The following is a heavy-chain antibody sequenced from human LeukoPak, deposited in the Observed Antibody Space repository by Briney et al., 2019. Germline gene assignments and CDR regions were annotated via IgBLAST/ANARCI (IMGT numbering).Heavy chain of an antibody. CDR2: INAGNGNT. Sequence: ASVKVSCKASGYTFTSYAMHWVRQAPGQRLEWMGWINAGNGNTKYSQKFQGRVTITRDTSASTAYMELSSLRTEDTAVYYCAREGSYGSQTHFDYWGQGTLVTVSS. J-gene: IGHJ4*02. CDR1: GYTFTSYA. V-gene: IGHV1-3*01. CDR3: AREGSYGSQTHFDY. D-gene: IGHD5-18*01.